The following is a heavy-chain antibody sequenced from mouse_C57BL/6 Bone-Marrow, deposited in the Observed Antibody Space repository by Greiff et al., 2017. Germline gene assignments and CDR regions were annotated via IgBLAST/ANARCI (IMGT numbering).Heavy chain of an antibody. CDR3: ARGGYFDY. D-gene: IGHD1-1*02. J-gene: IGHJ2*01. V-gene: IGHV5-4*03. Sequence: EVMLVESGGGLVKPGGSLKLSCAASGFTFSSYAMYWVRQTPEKRLEWVATISDGGSYTYYPDNVKGRFTISRDNAKNNLYLQMSHLKSEDTAMYYCARGGYFDYWGQGTTLTGSS. CDR1: GFTFSSYA. CDR2: ISDGGSYT.